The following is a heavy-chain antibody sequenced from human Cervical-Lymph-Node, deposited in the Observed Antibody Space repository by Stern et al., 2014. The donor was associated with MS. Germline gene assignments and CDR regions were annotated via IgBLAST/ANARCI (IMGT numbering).Heavy chain of an antibody. Sequence: VQLVESGAEVRKPGASVKVSCKTSGYTFTSYDINLVRQAPGQGLEWMGYINPNTSDTGYAQKFQGRVAITRKNSIGAAYMELSSLRSEDTAVYFCARGYGEYYYGMDVWGQGTTVTVPS. V-gene: IGHV1-8*01. CDR1: GYTFTSYD. CDR2: INPNTSDT. CDR3: ARGYGEYYYGMDV. J-gene: IGHJ6*02. D-gene: IGHD4-17*01.